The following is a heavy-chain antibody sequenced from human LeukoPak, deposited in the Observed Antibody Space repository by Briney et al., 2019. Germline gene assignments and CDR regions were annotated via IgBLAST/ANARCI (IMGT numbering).Heavy chain of an antibody. CDR3: ARPLGQGNEYGMDV. V-gene: IGHV4-34*01. CDR1: GGSFSGYY. D-gene: IGHD1-1*01. Sequence: SETLSLTCAVYGGSFSGYYWSWIRQSPGKGLEWIGEINHSGSTNYNPSLKSRVTISVDTSKNQFSLKLTSVTAADTAVYYCARPLGQGNEYGMDVWGQGTTVTVSS. CDR2: INHSGST. J-gene: IGHJ6*02.